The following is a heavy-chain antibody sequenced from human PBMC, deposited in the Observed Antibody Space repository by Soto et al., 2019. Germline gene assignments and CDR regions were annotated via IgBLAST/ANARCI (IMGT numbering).Heavy chain of an antibody. D-gene: IGHD4-17*01. Sequence: GGSLRLSCAASGFTFSSYSMNWVRQAPGKGLEWVSSISSSSSYIYYADSVKGRFTISRDNSKNTLYLQMNSLRAEDTAVYYCAREGTVTTLYYYYYMDVWGKGTTVTISS. CDR2: ISSSSSYI. J-gene: IGHJ6*03. V-gene: IGHV3-21*01. CDR1: GFTFSSYS. CDR3: AREGTVTTLYYYYYMDV.